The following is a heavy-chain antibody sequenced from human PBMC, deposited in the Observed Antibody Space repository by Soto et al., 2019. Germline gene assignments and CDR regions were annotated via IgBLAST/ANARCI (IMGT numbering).Heavy chain of an antibody. Sequence: QVQLVESGGGVVQPGRSLRLSCAASGFTFSSYGMHWVRQAPGKGLEWVAVIWYDGSNKYYADSVKGRFTISRDNSKNTLYLQMNSLRAEDTAVYYCARAARGGNYFDYWGPGTLVTVSS. D-gene: IGHD2-15*01. CDR2: IWYDGSNK. CDR1: GFTFSSYG. V-gene: IGHV3-33*01. J-gene: IGHJ4*02. CDR3: ARAARGGNYFDY.